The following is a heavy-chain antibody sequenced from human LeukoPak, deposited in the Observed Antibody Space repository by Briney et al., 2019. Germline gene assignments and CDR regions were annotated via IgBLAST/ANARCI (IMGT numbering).Heavy chain of an antibody. J-gene: IGHJ6*03. CDR2: INHSGST. D-gene: IGHD6-19*01. CDR3: ARGLAGLHYYYYMDV. CDR1: GGSFSGYY. Sequence: PSETLSLTCAVYGGSFSGYYWSWIRRPPGKGLEWIGEINHSGSTNYNPSLKSRVTISVDTSKNQFSLKLSSVTAADTAVYYCARGLAGLHYYYYMDVWGKGTTVTVSS. V-gene: IGHV4-34*01.